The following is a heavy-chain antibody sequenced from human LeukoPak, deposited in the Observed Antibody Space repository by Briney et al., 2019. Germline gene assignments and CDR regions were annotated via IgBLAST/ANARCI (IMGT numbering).Heavy chain of an antibody. V-gene: IGHV3-23*01. Sequence: GGSLRLSCAASGFTFSSYAMSWVRQAPGKGLEWVSAVSGSGGTTFYADSVKGRFTISRDNSKNTLYLHMNSPRAEDTAVYYCAKDGVDTMVRGVIGPTEIYWGQGTLVTVSS. D-gene: IGHD3-10*01. CDR2: VSGSGGTT. CDR3: AKDGVDTMVRGVIGPTEIY. CDR1: GFTFSSYA. J-gene: IGHJ4*02.